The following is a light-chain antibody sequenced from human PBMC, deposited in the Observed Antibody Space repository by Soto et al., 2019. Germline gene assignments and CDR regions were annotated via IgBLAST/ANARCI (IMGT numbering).Light chain of an antibody. CDR1: ESVGNR. CDR2: DVS. V-gene: IGKV3-11*01. CDR3: QQRRDWPWT. Sequence: PGDTATFSCRANESVGNRLAWYRQRPGQAPSLLTFDVSNRAPGIPSRFRGSGSGTDFTLTISSLEPEDFTIYYCQQRRDWPWTFGQGTKVEIK. J-gene: IGKJ1*01.